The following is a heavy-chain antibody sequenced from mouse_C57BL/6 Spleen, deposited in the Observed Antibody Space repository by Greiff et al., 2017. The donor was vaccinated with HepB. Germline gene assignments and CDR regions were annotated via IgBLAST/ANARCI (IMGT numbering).Heavy chain of an antibody. CDR1: GYTFTSYW. V-gene: IGHV1-52*01. Sequence: QVQLQQPGAELVRPGSSVKLSCKASGYTFTSYWMHWVKQRPIQGLEWIGNIDPSDSETHYNQKFKDKATLTVDKSSSTAYMQLSSLTSEDSAVYYCARGIRYYGSVYFDVWGTGTTVTVSS. CDR3: ARGIRYYGSVYFDV. D-gene: IGHD1-1*01. J-gene: IGHJ1*03. CDR2: IDPSDSET.